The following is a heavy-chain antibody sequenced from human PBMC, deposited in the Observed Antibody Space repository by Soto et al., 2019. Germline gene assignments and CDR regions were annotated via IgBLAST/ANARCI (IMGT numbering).Heavy chain of an antibody. CDR1: GGSISSSIYY. CDR3: ARVVGPGTAEAGFDC. J-gene: IGHJ4*02. V-gene: IGHV4-39*01. D-gene: IGHD3-10*01. CDR2: IFYSGST. Sequence: SETLSLTCTVSGGSISSSIYYGGWIRQPPGKGLEWIGSIFYSGSTYYNPSLKSRVTISVDTSKNQFSLKLYSVTAADTAMYYCARVVGPGTAEAGFDCWGQGTLVTVSS.